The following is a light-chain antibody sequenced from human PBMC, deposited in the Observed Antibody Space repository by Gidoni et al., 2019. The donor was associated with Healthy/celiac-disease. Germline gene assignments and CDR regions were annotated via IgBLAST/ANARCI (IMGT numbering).Light chain of an antibody. CDR2: EVS. Sequence: QSALTQPAPVAGSPGPSITISCTGTSSDVGSYNLVSWYQQPPGNPPHLMNYEVSKRPAGVSHCSYGSTAGTTSSLTISLLPDEDAAYYYCCSSGGSSISFGTGTKVTVL. V-gene: IGLV2-23*02. J-gene: IGLJ6*01. CDR3: CSSGGSSIS. CDR1: SSDVGSYNL.